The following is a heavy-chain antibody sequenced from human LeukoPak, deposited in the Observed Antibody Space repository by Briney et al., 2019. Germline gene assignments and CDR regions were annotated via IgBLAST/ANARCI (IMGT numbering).Heavy chain of an antibody. Sequence: ASVKVSCKASGYTFTGYYIHWVRQAPGQGLEWMGRINPNSGGTNYAQKFQGRVTMTRDTSISTAYMELSRLRSDDTAVYYCARRHAARSTPFDYWGQGTLVTVSS. CDR1: GYTFTGYY. V-gene: IGHV1-2*06. D-gene: IGHD6-6*01. CDR3: ARRHAARSTPFDY. CDR2: INPNSGGT. J-gene: IGHJ4*02.